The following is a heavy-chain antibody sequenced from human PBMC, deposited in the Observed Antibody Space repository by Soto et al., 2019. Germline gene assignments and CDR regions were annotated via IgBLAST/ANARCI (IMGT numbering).Heavy chain of an antibody. V-gene: IGHV4-31*03. CDR3: ARGWPNCVGDHCYSNFDL. CDR1: GVSITSGGFY. Sequence: QVHLQESGPRLVEPSQTLSLTCIVSGVSITSGGFYWTWIRYRPGKGLEWIGYIHDSGTTYYNPSLGSRIVISADTSRGQFSLTVTSVTAADTALYYCARGWPNCVGDHCYSNFDLWGQGALVTVSS. CDR2: IHDSGTT. D-gene: IGHD2-15*01. J-gene: IGHJ4*02.